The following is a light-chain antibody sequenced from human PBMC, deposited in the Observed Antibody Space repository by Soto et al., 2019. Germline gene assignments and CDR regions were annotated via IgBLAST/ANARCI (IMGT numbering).Light chain of an antibody. CDR2: AAS. CDR3: QKDNSAPFT. V-gene: IGKV1-27*01. J-gene: IGKJ3*01. Sequence: IQMTQSPSSLSASVGDRVAITCRASQGISNYLAWYQHKPGKVPKLLIYAASTLQSVFPSRFSGSGSGTDFTLTISSLQPEDVATYYCQKDNSAPFTFGPGNKVAIK. CDR1: QGISNY.